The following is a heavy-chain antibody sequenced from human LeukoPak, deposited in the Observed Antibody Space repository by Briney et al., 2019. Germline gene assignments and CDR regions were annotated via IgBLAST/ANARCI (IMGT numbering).Heavy chain of an antibody. J-gene: IGHJ2*01. CDR3: ARGGGYCSSTSCYGPWYFDL. D-gene: IGHD2-2*01. V-gene: IGHV3-21*01. CDR2: IIRRISYI. CDR1: ELPLRSIS. Sequence: PGGSLRLSCAASELPLRSISMTWAPKAPGKGLGGVQPIIRRISYIYYADSVKGRFTISRDNAKNSLYLQMNSLRAEDTAVYYCARGGGYCSSTSCYGPWYFDLWGRGTLVTVSS.